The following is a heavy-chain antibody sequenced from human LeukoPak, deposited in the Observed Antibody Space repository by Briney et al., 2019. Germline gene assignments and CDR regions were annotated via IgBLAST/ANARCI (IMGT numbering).Heavy chain of an antibody. D-gene: IGHD2-2*01. J-gene: IGHJ5*02. V-gene: IGHV1-69*01. CDR3: ARDCSSTSCFNWFDP. CDR2: IIPIFGTA. CDR1: GGTFSSYA. Sequence: SVKVSCKASGGTFSSYAISWVRQAPGQGLEWMGGIIPIFGTANYAQKFQCRVTITADESTSTAYMELSSLRSEDTAVYYCARDCSSTSCFNWFDPWGQGTLVTVSS.